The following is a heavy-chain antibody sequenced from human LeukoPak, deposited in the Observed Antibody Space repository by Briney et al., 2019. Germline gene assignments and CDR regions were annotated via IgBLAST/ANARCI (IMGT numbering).Heavy chain of an antibody. D-gene: IGHD6-19*01. V-gene: IGHV4-4*07. CDR1: GGSMSNYY. J-gene: IGHJ6*02. CDR3: ARVSPIAVAGSSYYYAMDV. CDR2: IYSSGTT. Sequence: SETLSLTCNVSGGSMSNYYWTWIRQPAGKGLEWIGRIYSSGTTTYNPSLKSRVAMSVDTSRNQFSLKLSSVTAADTAVYYCARVSPIAVAGSSYYYAMDVWGQGTTVTVSS.